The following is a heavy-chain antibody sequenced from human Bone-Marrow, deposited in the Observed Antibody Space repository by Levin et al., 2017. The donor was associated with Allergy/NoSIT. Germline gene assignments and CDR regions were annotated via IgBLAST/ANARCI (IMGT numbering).Heavy chain of an antibody. Sequence: SETLSLTCTVSGGSVSSDTYYWSWIRQPPGKGLEWIGYISSSGSTYYNPSLMSRVTISVHTSKNQFSLKLTYVTAADTAVYYCARDDSAAVTGWVWGQGSLVPVSS. CDR2: ISSSGST. D-gene: IGHD4/OR15-4a*01. CDR3: ARDDSAAVTGWV. J-gene: IGHJ4*02. CDR1: GGSVSSDTYY. V-gene: IGHV4-61*01.